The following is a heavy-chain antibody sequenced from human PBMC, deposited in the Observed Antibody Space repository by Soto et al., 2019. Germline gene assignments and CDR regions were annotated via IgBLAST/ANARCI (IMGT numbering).Heavy chain of an antibody. CDR2: ISGGGSNT. Sequence: GGSLRLSCAASGFPFSSYVMAWVRQAPGKGLEWVSGISGGGSNTFYADSVKGRFTISRDNSKNTPLLQMNSLGAEDTAVYYCAKDSNKYSSSLRGRYFDYWGQGIGVTVSS. J-gene: IGHJ4*02. CDR3: AKDSNKYSSSLRGRYFDY. D-gene: IGHD4-4*01. CDR1: GFPFSSYV. V-gene: IGHV3-23*01.